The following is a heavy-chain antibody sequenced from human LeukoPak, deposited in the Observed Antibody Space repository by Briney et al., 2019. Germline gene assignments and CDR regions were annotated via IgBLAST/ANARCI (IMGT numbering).Heavy chain of an antibody. CDR2: IYYSGST. V-gene: IGHV4-39*07. CDR1: GGSISSSSYY. Sequence: PSETLSLTCTVSGGSISSSSYYWGWIRQPPGKGLEWIGSIYYSGSTNYNPSLKSRVTISVDTSKNQFSLKLSSVTAADTAVYYCAVYYYDSSGYYYFDYWGQGTLVTVSS. D-gene: IGHD3-22*01. CDR3: AVYYYDSSGYYYFDY. J-gene: IGHJ4*02.